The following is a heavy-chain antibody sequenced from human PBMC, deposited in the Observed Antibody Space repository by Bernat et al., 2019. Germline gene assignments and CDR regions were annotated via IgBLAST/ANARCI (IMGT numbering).Heavy chain of an antibody. V-gene: IGHV4-30-4*01. D-gene: IGHD4-23*01. CDR1: GGSISSGDYY. CDR3: GRVFYGGNSEKWFDP. CDR2: IYYSGST. J-gene: IGHJ5*02. Sequence: QVQLQESGPGLVKPSQTLSLTCTVSGGSISSGDYYWSWIRQPPGKGLEWIGYIYYSGSTYYNPSLKSRVTISVDTSKNQFSLKLSSVTDADTAVYYCGRVFYGGNSEKWFDPRGQGTLVTVSS.